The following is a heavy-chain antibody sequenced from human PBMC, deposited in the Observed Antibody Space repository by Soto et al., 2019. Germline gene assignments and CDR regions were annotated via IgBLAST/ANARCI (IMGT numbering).Heavy chain of an antibody. J-gene: IGHJ6*02. CDR2: IKSKADGETI. D-gene: IGHD3-10*01. CDR1: KVTAW. CDR3: GDLDGSYFGIDV. Sequence: EVQLVASGGGLVKPGGSLRLSCGASKVTAWMSWVRQAPGKGLEWVGRIKSKADGETIDYARPVQGRFTISRDDSKDMVYLEMNSLKIEDTAVYSCGDLDGSYFGIDVWGQGTTVTVSS. V-gene: IGHV3-15*01.